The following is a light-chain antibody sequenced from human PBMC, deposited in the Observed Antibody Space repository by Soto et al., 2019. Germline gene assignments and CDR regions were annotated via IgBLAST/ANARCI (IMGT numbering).Light chain of an antibody. J-gene: IGKJ1*01. Sequence: DIQMTQSPSTLSASVGDRVTITCRASQSISSWLAWYQQKPGKAPKLLIYDASSLEGGVPSRFSGSGSGTEFTLTISSLQPDDFATYYCQQYKSWTFGQGTKVEIK. V-gene: IGKV1-5*01. CDR2: DAS. CDR3: QQYKSWT. CDR1: QSISSW.